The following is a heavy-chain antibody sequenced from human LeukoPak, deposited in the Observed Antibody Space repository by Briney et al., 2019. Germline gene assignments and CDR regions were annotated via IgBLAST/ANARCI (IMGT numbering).Heavy chain of an antibody. CDR3: ARGDTMVRGVIYYYYGMDV. V-gene: IGHV3-48*04. CDR2: ISSSSSTI. Sequence: GGSLRLSCAASGFTFSSYSMNWVRQAPGKGLERVTYISSSSSTIYYADSVKGRFTISRDNAKNSLYLQMNSLRAEDTAVYYCARGDTMVRGVIYYYYGMDVWGQGTTVTVSS. J-gene: IGHJ6*02. CDR1: GFTFSSYS. D-gene: IGHD3-10*01.